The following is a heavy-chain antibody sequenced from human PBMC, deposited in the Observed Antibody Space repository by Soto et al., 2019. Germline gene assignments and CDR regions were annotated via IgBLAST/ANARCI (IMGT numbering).Heavy chain of an antibody. V-gene: IGHV3-74*01. CDR2: VDSVGSGT. CDR1: GIPFSGYW. J-gene: IGHJ4*02. Sequence: VPLVESGGGSVQSGGSLRLSCVASGIPFSGYWMHWVRQVPGKGPVWVARVDSVGSGTSYADSVKGRFTISRDNAKNTLSLQMDSLRVEDTAVYYCATVFEHWGQGIPVTVSS. CDR3: ATVFEH.